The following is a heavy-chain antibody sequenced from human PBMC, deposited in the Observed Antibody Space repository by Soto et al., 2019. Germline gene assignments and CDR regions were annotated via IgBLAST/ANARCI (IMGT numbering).Heavy chain of an antibody. V-gene: IGHV5-10-1*01. CDR1: GYSFTSYW. Sequence: GASLKISCKGSGYSFTSYWISWVGQMPGKGLEWMGRIDPSDSYTNYSPSFQGHVTISADKSISTAYLQWSSLKASDTAMYYCARQFLVKGPADYWGQGTLVSVSS. CDR2: IDPSDSYT. J-gene: IGHJ4*02. CDR3: ARQFLVKGPADY. D-gene: IGHD2-2*01.